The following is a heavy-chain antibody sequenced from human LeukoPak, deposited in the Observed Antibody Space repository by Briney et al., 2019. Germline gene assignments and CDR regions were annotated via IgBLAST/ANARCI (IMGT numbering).Heavy chain of an antibody. CDR3: AKDHNYYGSGPPGN. V-gene: IGHV3-7*01. CDR1: GFTFSSYW. CDR2: IKQDGSEK. Sequence: GGSLRLSCAASGFTFSSYWMSWVRQAPGKGLEWVANIKQDGSEKYYVDSVKGRFTISRDNAKNSLYLQMNSLRAEDTAVYYCAKDHNYYGSGPPGNWGQGTLVTVSS. J-gene: IGHJ4*02. D-gene: IGHD3-10*01.